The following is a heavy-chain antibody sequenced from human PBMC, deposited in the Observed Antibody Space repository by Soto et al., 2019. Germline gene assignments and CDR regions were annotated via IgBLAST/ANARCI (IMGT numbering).Heavy chain of an antibody. CDR2: ISSGGTST. Sequence: GSLRLSCAASGFTFSTYAMSWVRQAPGKGLEWVSAISSGGTSTYYADSVKGRFTISRDNSKNTLYLQMNSLRAEDTAVYYCARDRSPYSDDAFDIWGQGTMVTVSS. CDR1: GFTFSTYA. D-gene: IGHD2-21*01. J-gene: IGHJ3*02. CDR3: ARDRSPYSDDAFDI. V-gene: IGHV3-23*01.